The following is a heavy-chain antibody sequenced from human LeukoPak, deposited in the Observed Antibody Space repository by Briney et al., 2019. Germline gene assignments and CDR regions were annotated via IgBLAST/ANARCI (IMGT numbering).Heavy chain of an antibody. CDR2: IYHSGST. D-gene: IGHD4-17*01. CDR3: ASYGDSRTY. V-gene: IGHV4-30-2*01. Sequence: PSETLSLTCAVSGGSISSGGYSWSWIRQPPGKGLEWIGYIYHSGSTYYNPSLKSRVTISVDTSKNQFSLKLSSVTAADTAVYYCASYGDSRTYWGQGTLVTVSS. CDR1: GGSISSGGYS. J-gene: IGHJ4*02.